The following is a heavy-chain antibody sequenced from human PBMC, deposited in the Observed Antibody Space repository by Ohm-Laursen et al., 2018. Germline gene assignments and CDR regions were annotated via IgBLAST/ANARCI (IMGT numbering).Heavy chain of an antibody. Sequence: TLSLTCPVPGGSISSYYWSWIRQPPGKGLEWIGYIYYSGSTNYNPSLKSRVTISVDTSKNQFSLKLSSVTAADTAVYYCARALGGYPISYYYGMDVWGQGTTVTVSS. D-gene: IGHD7-27*01. CDR3: ARALGGYPISYYYGMDV. CDR1: GGSISSYY. CDR2: IYYSGST. V-gene: IGHV4-59*01. J-gene: IGHJ6*02.